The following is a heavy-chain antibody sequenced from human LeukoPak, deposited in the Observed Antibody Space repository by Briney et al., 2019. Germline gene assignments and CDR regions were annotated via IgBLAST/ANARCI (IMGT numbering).Heavy chain of an antibody. D-gene: IGHD3-22*01. CDR1: GFTFSSYE. CDR2: ISSSGSTI. Sequence: PGGSLRLSCAASGFTFSSYEMNWVRQAPGKGLEWVSYISSSGSTIYYADSVKGRFTISRDNAKNSLYLQMNSLRAEDTAVYYCARGLYYYDSSGYFDFDYWGQGTLVTVSP. CDR3: ARGLYYYDSSGYFDFDY. V-gene: IGHV3-48*03. J-gene: IGHJ4*02.